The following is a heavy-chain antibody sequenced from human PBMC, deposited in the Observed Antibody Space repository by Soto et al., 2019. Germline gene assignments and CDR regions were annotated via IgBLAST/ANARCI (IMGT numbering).Heavy chain of an antibody. V-gene: IGHV3-33*01. CDR3: ASSHNYYGSGSYLYGMDV. CDR1: GFTFSSYG. CDR2: IWYDGSNK. D-gene: IGHD3-10*01. J-gene: IGHJ6*02. Sequence: QVQLVESGGGVVQPGRSLRLSCAASGFTFSSYGMHWVRQAPGKGLEWVAVIWYDGSNKYYADYVKGRFTISRDNSKKTLYLQMNSLRAEDTAVYYCASSHNYYGSGSYLYGMDVWGQGTTVTVSS.